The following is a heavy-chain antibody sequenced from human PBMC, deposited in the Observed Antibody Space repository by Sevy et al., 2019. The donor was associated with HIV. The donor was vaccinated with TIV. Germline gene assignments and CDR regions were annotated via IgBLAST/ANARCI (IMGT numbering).Heavy chain of an antibody. Sequence: GGSLRLSCAASGFTFDDYAMHWVRQAPGKGLEWVSGISWNSGSIGYADSVKGRFTISRDNAKNSLYLQMNSLRAQDTALYYGAKDIDCSSTSCYVSYYYYGIDVWGQGTTVTVSS. D-gene: IGHD2-2*01. V-gene: IGHV3-9*01. J-gene: IGHJ6*02. CDR3: AKDIDCSSTSCYVSYYYYGIDV. CDR2: ISWNSGSI. CDR1: GFTFDDYA.